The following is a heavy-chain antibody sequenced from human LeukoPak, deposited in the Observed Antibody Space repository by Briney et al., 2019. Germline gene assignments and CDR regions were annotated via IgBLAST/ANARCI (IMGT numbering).Heavy chain of an antibody. CDR1: GFTFSTYG. CDR2: ISYDGSNK. D-gene: IGHD6-13*01. CDR3: AKDSRLTAAQSSFDY. J-gene: IGHJ4*02. Sequence: GRSLRLSCAASGFTFSTYGMHWVRQAPGKGLEWVALISYDGSNKYYADSVKGRFTISRDNSKNTLYLQMNSLRAEDTAVFYCAKDSRLTAAQSSFDYWGQGTLVTVSS. V-gene: IGHV3-30*18.